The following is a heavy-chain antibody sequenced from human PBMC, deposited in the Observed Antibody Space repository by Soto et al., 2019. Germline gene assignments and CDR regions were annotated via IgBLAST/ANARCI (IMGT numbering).Heavy chain of an antibody. Sequence: QVQLQESGPGLVKPSETLSLTCTVSGGSITDYYWAWIRQPPGKRLEWIGNFYYSGKSNYNPSLKGRVSISVDTSKNQLSLRLSSVTAADTAVYFCARESDYYDSSKYGWFDPGGRGTLVTVSS. CDR2: FYYSGKS. V-gene: IGHV4-59*01. CDR1: GGSITDYY. CDR3: ARESDYYDSSKYGWFDP. J-gene: IGHJ5*02. D-gene: IGHD3-22*01.